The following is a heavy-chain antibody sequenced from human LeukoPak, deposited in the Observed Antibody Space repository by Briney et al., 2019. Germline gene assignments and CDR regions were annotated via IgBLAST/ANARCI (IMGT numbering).Heavy chain of an antibody. Sequence: SETLSLTCTVSGASISSYYWSWIRQPPGKGLEGIGFIYYSGSTNYNPSLKSRVTMSLDTSKNQFSLKLTSVIAADTAVYYCARGYDFWSGQNWFDPWGQGTLVTVSS. J-gene: IGHJ5*02. CDR2: IYYSGST. V-gene: IGHV4-59*01. D-gene: IGHD3-3*01. CDR1: GASISSYY. CDR3: ARGYDFWSGQNWFDP.